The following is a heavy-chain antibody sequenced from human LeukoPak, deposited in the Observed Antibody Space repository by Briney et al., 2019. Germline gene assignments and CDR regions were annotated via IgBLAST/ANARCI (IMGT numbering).Heavy chain of an antibody. CDR3: ARSHSYYGSGSYSVY. D-gene: IGHD3-10*01. Sequence: ASVKVSCKASGYTFTGYYMHWVRQAPGQGLEWMGWINPNSGGTNYAQKFQGRVTMTRDTSISTAYMELSRLRSDDTAVYYCARSHSYYGSGSYSVYWGQETLVTVSS. CDR1: GYTFTGYY. CDR2: INPNSGGT. J-gene: IGHJ4*02. V-gene: IGHV1-2*02.